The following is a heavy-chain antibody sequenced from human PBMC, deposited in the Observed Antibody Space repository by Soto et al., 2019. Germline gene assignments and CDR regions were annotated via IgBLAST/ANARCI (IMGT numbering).Heavy chain of an antibody. Sequence: GGSLRLSCAASGFTFSSYAMSWVRQAPGKGLEWVSAISGSGGSTYYADSVKGRFTISRDNSKNTLYLQMNSLRAEDTAVYYCAKDTRTLRYFDWFDFDYWGQGTLVTVSS. V-gene: IGHV3-23*01. CDR2: ISGSGGST. CDR3: AKDTRTLRYFDWFDFDY. J-gene: IGHJ4*02. CDR1: GFTFSSYA. D-gene: IGHD3-9*01.